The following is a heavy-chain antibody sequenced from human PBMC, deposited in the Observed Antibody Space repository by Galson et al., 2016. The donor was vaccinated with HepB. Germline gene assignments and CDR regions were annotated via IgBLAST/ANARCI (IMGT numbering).Heavy chain of an antibody. V-gene: IGHV3-7*01. D-gene: IGHD3-10*01. J-gene: IGHJ4*02. CDR1: GISFSNYW. CDR2: IKEDGRVK. CDR3: ARDVNYGIFDR. Sequence: SLRLSCAASGISFSNYWMTWVRQAPGKGLEWVANIKEDGRVKYYVDSVKGRFIISRDNAENALYLQLNSLRAEDTAVYYCARDVNYGIFDRWGQGTLVTVSS.